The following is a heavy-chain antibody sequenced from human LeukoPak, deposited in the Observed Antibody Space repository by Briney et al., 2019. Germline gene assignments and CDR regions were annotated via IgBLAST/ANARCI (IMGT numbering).Heavy chain of an antibody. J-gene: IGHJ4*02. D-gene: IGHD3-22*01. CDR1: GFAFSSYE. CDR2: ISSSGSTI. V-gene: IGHV3-48*03. CDR3: ARESYRGGYYFDY. Sequence: GGSLRLSCAASGFAFSSYEMNWVRQAPGKGLEWVSYISSSGSTIYYADSVKGRFTISRDNAKNSLYLQMNSLRAEDTAVYYCARESYRGGYYFDYWGQGTLVTVSS.